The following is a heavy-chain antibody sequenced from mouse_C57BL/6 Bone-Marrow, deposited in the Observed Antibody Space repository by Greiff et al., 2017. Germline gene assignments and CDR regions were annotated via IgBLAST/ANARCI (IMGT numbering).Heavy chain of an antibody. CDR1: GYSFTDYN. D-gene: IGHD1-1*01. Sequence: VQLQQPGSELVKPGASVKISCKASGYSFTDYNMNWVKQSNGKSLEWIGVINPNYGTTSYNQKFKGKATLTVDQSSSTAYMQLNSLTSEDSAVYYCASYYYGSSYVVYWGQGTTLTVSS. CDR2: INPNYGTT. J-gene: IGHJ2*01. CDR3: ASYYYGSSYVVY. V-gene: IGHV1-39*01.